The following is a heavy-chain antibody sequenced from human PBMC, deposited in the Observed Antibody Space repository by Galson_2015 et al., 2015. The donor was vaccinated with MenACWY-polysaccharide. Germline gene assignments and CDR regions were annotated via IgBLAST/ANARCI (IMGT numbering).Heavy chain of an antibody. J-gene: IGHJ4*02. D-gene: IGHD6-6*01. CDR3: AKKASSSRYYFDY. V-gene: IGHV3-30*02. Sequence: SLRLSCAASGFTFSSYGMHWVRQAPGKGLEWLALIRADGSKKYYADSVKGRFTISRDDSKNTLYLQMDSLRAEDTAVYFCAKKASSSRYYFDYWGQGALVTVSS. CDR2: IRADGSKK. CDR1: GFTFSSYG.